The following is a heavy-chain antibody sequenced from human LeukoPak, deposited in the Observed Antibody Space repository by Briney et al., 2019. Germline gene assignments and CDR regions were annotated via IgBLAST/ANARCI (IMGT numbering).Heavy chain of an antibody. J-gene: IGHJ4*02. Sequence: GRSLRLSCAASGFTFSSYGMHWVRQAPGKGLEWVAVIWYDGSSKYYTDSVQGRFTISRDNSKNTLYLQMNSLRAEDTAVYYCAGGQYSPDYWGQGTLVTVSS. V-gene: IGHV3-33*01. CDR1: GFTFSSYG. CDR2: IWYDGSSK. CDR3: AGGQYSPDY. D-gene: IGHD2-15*01.